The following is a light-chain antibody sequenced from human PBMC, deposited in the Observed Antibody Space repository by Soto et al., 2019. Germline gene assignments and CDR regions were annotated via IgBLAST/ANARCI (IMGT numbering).Light chain of an antibody. CDR3: QQNNNWPPLT. Sequence: EIVMTQTPATLSVSPGERAILSCRASKSVSNSLAWYQQKPGQAPRLLIYGASTRATGIPARFSGSGSGTEFTLSISSLQSEDIAIYYCQQNNNWPPLTFGGGTKVEIK. CDR1: KSVSNS. V-gene: IGKV3-15*01. J-gene: IGKJ4*01. CDR2: GAS.